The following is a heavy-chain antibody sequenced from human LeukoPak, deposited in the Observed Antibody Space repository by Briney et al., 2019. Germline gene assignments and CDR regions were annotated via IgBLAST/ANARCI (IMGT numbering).Heavy chain of an antibody. Sequence: SETLSLTCAVYGGSFSGYYWSWIRRPPGKGLEWIGEINHSGSTNYNPSLKSRVTISVDTSKNQFSLKLSSVTAADTAVYYCARRGDQGATDYWGQGTLVTVSS. J-gene: IGHJ4*02. V-gene: IGHV4-34*01. CDR3: ARRGDQGATDY. CDR2: INHSGST. D-gene: IGHD1-26*01. CDR1: GGSFSGYY.